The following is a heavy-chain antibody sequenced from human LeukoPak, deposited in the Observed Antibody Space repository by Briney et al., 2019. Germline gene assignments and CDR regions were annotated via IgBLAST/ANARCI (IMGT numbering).Heavy chain of an antibody. CDR3: ARVLWSGPFDP. D-gene: IGHD3-3*01. V-gene: IGHV3-30-3*01. CDR2: ISYDGSNK. CDR1: GSTFSSYA. J-gene: IGHJ5*02. Sequence: GGSLRLSCAASGSTFSSYAMHWVRQAPGKGLEWVAVISYDGSNKYYADSVKGRFTISRDNSKNTLYLQMNSLRAEDTAVYYCARVLWSGPFDPWGQGTLVTVSS.